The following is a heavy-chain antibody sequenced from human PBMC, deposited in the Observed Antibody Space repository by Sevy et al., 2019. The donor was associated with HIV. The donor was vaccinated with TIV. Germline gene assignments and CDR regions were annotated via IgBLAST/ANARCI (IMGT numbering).Heavy chain of an antibody. Sequence: GGSLRLSCAASGFTFSSYAMSWVRQAPGKGLEWVSAISGSGGSTYYADSVNGRFTISRDNSKNTLYLQMNSLRAEDTAVYYCAKDRRGYIYWYFDLWGRGTLVTVSS. CDR1: GFTFSSYA. D-gene: IGHD5-12*01. V-gene: IGHV3-23*01. CDR2: ISGSGGST. J-gene: IGHJ2*01. CDR3: AKDRRGYIYWYFDL.